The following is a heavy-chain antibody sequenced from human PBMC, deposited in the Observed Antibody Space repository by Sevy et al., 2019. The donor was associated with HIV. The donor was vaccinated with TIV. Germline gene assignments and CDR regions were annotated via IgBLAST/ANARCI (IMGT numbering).Heavy chain of an antibody. CDR3: ARDAGYSIGWYPSGY. D-gene: IGHD6-19*01. V-gene: IGHV3-30*09. J-gene: IGHJ4*01. Sequence: GGSLRLSCAASGFTFSSYAMHWVRQAPGKGLEWVAFISYNENKRSYAESVKGGFAISRDISKNTLYLQMKSLRPEDTAVYYCARDAGYSIGWYPSGYWGHGTLVTVSS. CDR1: GFTFSSYA. CDR2: ISYNENKR.